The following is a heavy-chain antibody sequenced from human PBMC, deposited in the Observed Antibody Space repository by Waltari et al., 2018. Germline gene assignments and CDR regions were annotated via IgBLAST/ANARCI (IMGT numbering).Heavy chain of an antibody. CDR3: ARDDVDSSAFGGF. CDR2: ISGYNGDA. Sequence: QLVQSGAEVKKPGASVKVSCNGSGYIFPNYGVTWVRQAPGQGLEWMGWISGYNGDAKYEEKFEGRVTMTRDTSTSTAYMEIRGLRSDDTAVYFCARDDVDSSAFGGFWGQGTQVTVSS. D-gene: IGHD3-16*01. J-gene: IGHJ4*02. V-gene: IGHV1-18*01. CDR1: GYIFPNYG.